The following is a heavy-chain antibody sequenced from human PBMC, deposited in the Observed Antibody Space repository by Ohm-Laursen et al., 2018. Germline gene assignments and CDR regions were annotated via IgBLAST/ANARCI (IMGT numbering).Heavy chain of an antibody. Sequence: SETLSLTCTVSGASISSYYWSWIRQPAGKGLEWIGRMYTSGISNYNPSLKSRVTMSVETSKNQFSLTLTSVTAADTAVYYCARFYDSSGYFEGDIWGQGTMVTVAS. CDR3: ARFYDSSGYFEGDI. CDR1: GASISSYY. CDR2: MYTSGIS. V-gene: IGHV4-4*07. J-gene: IGHJ3*01. D-gene: IGHD3-22*01.